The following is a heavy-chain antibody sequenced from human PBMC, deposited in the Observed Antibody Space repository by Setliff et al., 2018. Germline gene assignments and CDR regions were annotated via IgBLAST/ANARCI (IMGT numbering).Heavy chain of an antibody. CDR3: ARESRYYYDNLGTLDY. CDR1: GYTLTELS. V-gene: IGHV1-24*01. CDR2: FDPEDGET. Sequence: GASVKVSCKVSGYTLTELSMHWVRQAPGKGLEWMGGFDPEDGETIYAQKFQGRVTMTRDTSISTAYMELSRLRSDDTAVYYCARESRYYYDNLGTLDYWGQGTLVTVSS. D-gene: IGHD3-22*01. J-gene: IGHJ4*02.